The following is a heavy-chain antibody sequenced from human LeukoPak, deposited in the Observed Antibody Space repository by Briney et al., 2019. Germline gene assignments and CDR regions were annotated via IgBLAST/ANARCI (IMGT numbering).Heavy chain of an antibody. D-gene: IGHD3-16*01. J-gene: IGHJ6*03. CDR1: GFSFGNSA. Sequence: GGSLRLSCAVSGFSFGNSAMSWVRQAPGKGLEWISGISASGHYTYTADSLKGRFTISRDNSKNTLYLQMNSLRAEDTALYYCAKDGSWGDYQFYFYIDVWGKGTMVTVSS. V-gene: IGHV3-23*01. CDR2: ISASGHYT. CDR3: AKDGSWGDYQFYFYIDV.